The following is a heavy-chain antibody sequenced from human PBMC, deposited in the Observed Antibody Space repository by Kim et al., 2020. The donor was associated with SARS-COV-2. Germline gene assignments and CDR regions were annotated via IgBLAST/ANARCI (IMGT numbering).Heavy chain of an antibody. CDR1: GFTVSSEA. D-gene: IGHD1-26*01. CDR2: IDVTGEST. J-gene: IGHJ4*01. CDR3: AKGIKERGGSTD. Sequence: GGSLRLSCAASGFTVSSEAMTWVRQTPAKGLEWVAIIDVTGESTHYADSVEGRSTISRDNSKNTLYLQMNSLRADDTAVYYCAKGIKERGGSTDWGHGTLVTVSS. V-gene: IGHV3-23*01.